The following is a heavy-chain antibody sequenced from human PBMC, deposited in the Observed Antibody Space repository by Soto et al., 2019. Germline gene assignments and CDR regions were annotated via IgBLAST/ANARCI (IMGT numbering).Heavy chain of an antibody. CDR3: ARDVVDYYDSSGYYPNWFDP. J-gene: IGHJ5*02. CDR1: GFTFSSYS. CDR2: ISSSSSYI. D-gene: IGHD3-22*01. V-gene: IGHV3-21*01. Sequence: ESGGGLVKPGGSLRLSCAASGFTFSSYSMNWVRQAPGKGLEWVSSISSSSSYIYYADSVKGRFTISRDNAKNSLYLQMNSLRAEDTAVYYCARDVVDYYDSSGYYPNWFDPWGQGTLVTVSS.